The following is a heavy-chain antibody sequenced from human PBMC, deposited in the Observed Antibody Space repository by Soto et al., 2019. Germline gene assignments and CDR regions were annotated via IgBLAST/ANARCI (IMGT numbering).Heavy chain of an antibody. Sequence: QVQLQESGPGLVKPSETLSLTCTVSGGSVSSGSYYWSWIRQPPGKGLEWIGYIYYSGSTNYNPSLKSRVTISVDTSKNQFSLKLISVTAADTAVYYCARRTVTTRNFDYWGQGTLVTVSS. D-gene: IGHD4-17*01. CDR1: GGSVSSGSYY. CDR2: IYYSGST. J-gene: IGHJ4*02. V-gene: IGHV4-61*01. CDR3: ARRTVTTRNFDY.